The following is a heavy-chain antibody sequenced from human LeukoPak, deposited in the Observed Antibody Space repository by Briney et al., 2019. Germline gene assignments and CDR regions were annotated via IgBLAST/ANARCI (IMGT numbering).Heavy chain of an antibody. CDR2: ISSSSSTI. D-gene: IGHD5-18*01. V-gene: IGHV3-48*01. CDR1: GFTLTTYG. J-gene: IGHJ4*02. Sequence: GGSLRLSCAASGFTLTTYGMSWVRQAPGKGLEWVSYISSSSSTIYYADSVKGRFTISRDNAKNSLYLQMNSLRAEDTAVYYCAKAGGYSYGTADYWGQGTLVTVSS. CDR3: AKAGGYSYGTADY.